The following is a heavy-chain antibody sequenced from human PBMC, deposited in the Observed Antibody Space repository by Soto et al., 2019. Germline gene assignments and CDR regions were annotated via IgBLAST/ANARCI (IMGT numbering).Heavy chain of an antibody. Sequence: QVQLVESGGGVVQPGRSLRLSCAASGFTFSNYAFHWVRQAPGKGLEWVALSSFDGSNKYYADSVKGRFTISRDSSKNTLFLQMNSLRAEDTAVYFCARGGSGFYYDYFDYWGQRTLVTVSS. CDR3: ARGGSGFYYDYFDY. V-gene: IGHV3-30-3*01. CDR2: SSFDGSNK. CDR1: GFTFSNYA. D-gene: IGHD3-22*01. J-gene: IGHJ4*02.